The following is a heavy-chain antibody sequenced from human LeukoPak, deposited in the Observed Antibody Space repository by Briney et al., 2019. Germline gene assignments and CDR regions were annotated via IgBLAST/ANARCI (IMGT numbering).Heavy chain of an antibody. CDR3: ARDFTGDYYDSSGPDY. Sequence: GGSLRLSCSASGFTFSSYAMHWVRQAPGKGLEYVSAISSNGGSTYYADSVKGRFTISRDNSKNTLYLQMNSLRAEDTAIYYCARDFTGDYYDSSGPDYWGQGALVTVSS. D-gene: IGHD3-22*01. CDR1: GFTFSSYA. J-gene: IGHJ4*02. V-gene: IGHV3-64*04. CDR2: ISSNGGST.